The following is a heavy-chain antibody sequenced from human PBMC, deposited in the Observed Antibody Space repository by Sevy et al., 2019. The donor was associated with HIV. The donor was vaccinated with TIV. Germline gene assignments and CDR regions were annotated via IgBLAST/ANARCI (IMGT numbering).Heavy chain of an antibody. CDR3: AKTINSGGGVVPAANYYYYGLDV. V-gene: IGHV3-23*01. CDR1: GFTFSNSA. D-gene: IGHD2-2*01. Sequence: GGSLRLSCVASGFTFSNSAMSWVRQAPGKGLEWVSAINGKGRSTHYADSVEGRFTISRDNSKNTLYLEMNSLRAEDTAVYYCAKTINSGGGVVPAANYYYYGLDVWGQGTTVTVSS. J-gene: IGHJ6*02. CDR2: INGKGRST.